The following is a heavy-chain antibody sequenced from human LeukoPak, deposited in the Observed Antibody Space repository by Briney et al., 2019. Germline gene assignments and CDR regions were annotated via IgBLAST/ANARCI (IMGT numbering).Heavy chain of an antibody. Sequence: GASVKVSCKASGYILTNYAMNWVRQAPGQGLEWMGIINPSGGSTSYAQKFQGRVTMTRDMSTSTVYMELSSLRSEDTAVYYCAREVGPFGQSRGLDYWGQGTLVTVSS. J-gene: IGHJ4*02. CDR3: AREVGPFGQSRGLDY. CDR1: GYILTNYA. CDR2: INPSGGST. D-gene: IGHD6-19*01. V-gene: IGHV1-46*01.